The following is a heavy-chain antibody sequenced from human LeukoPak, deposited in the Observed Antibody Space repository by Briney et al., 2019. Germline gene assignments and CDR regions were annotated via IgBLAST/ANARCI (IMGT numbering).Heavy chain of an antibody. CDR2: IYYSGST. CDR1: GGSISSYY. Sequence: SETLSLTCTVSGGSISSYYWSWIRQPPGKGLEWIGYIYYSGSTNYNPSLKSRVTLSVDTSKNQFSLKLSSVTAADTAVYYCARGPDGYNYGFDYWGQGTLVTVSS. D-gene: IGHD5-24*01. CDR3: ARGPDGYNYGFDY. J-gene: IGHJ4*02. V-gene: IGHV4-59*01.